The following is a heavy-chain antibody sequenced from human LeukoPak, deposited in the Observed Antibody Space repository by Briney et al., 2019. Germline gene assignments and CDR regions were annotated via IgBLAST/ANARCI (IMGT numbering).Heavy chain of an antibody. D-gene: IGHD5-12*01. Sequence: GGPLRLSCAASGFTVSSNYMSWVRQAPGKGLEWVSYISSSGSTIYYADSVKGRFTISRDNAKNSLYLQMNSLRAEGTAVYYCARDGLPYYFDYWGQGTLVTVSS. J-gene: IGHJ4*02. CDR2: ISSSGSTI. CDR1: GFTVSSNY. CDR3: ARDGLPYYFDY. V-gene: IGHV3-11*04.